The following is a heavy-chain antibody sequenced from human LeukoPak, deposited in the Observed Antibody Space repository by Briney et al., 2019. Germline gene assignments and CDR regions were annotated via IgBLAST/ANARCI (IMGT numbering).Heavy chain of an antibody. D-gene: IGHD2-15*01. Sequence: SETLSLTCTVSGYSISSGYYWGWIRQPPGKGREWIGSICHSGSTYYNPSLKRRVTISVDTSKNQFSLKLSSVSAADTAVYYCARVTLCSGSGCYPGSYYYMDVWGKGTTVTVSS. CDR3: ARVTLCSGSGCYPGSYYYMDV. V-gene: IGHV4-38-2*02. J-gene: IGHJ6*03. CDR2: ICHSGST. CDR1: GYSISSGYY.